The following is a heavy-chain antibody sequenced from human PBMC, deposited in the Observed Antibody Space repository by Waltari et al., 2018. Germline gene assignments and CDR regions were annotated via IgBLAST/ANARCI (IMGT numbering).Heavy chain of an antibody. CDR3: ARDSWYYDILTGYSTYYYYGMDV. CDR1: GGSISSGGYY. CDR2: IYHSGST. J-gene: IGHJ6*02. Sequence: QVQLQESGPGLVKPSQTLSLTCTVSGGSISSGGYYWSWLRQHPGKGLEWLGYIYHSGSTHYTPSRKSRVTISVDRSKNQFSLKLSAVTAADTAVYYCARDSWYYDILTGYSTYYYYGMDVWGQGTTVTVSS. D-gene: IGHD3-9*01. V-gene: IGHV4-31*03.